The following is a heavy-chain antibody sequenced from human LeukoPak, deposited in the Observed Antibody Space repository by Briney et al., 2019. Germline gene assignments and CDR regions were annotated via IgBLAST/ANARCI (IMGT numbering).Heavy chain of an antibody. Sequence: GGSLRLSCAASGFTFSSYAMSWVRQAPGKGLEWVSAISGSGGSTYYADSVEGRFTISRDNSKNTLYLQMNSLRAEDTAVYYCAKSRRITIFGVVITDYYYYGMDVWGQGTTITVSS. D-gene: IGHD3-3*01. CDR3: AKSRRITIFGVVITDYYYYGMDV. CDR2: ISGSGGST. CDR1: GFTFSSYA. V-gene: IGHV3-23*01. J-gene: IGHJ6*02.